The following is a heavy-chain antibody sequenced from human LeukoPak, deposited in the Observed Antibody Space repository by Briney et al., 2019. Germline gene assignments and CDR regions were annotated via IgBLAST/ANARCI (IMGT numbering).Heavy chain of an antibody. CDR2: IRRSGENT. V-gene: IGHV3-23*01. CDR3: VGDLTYGARFDY. D-gene: IGHD3-9*01. Sequence: QAGGSLRLSCAASGFTFSSYDMSWVRHAPGRGLEWGSSIRRSGENTYYGDAVKGRFTISRDNFRNTVSMEMTALRPEDTAVYYCVGDLTYGARFDYWGQGTLVTVSS. J-gene: IGHJ4*02. CDR1: GFTFSSYD.